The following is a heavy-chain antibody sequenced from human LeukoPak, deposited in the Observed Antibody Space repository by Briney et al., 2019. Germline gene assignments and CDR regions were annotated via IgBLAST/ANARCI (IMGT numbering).Heavy chain of an antibody. CDR1: GGSFSNYY. CDR3: ARRWNYGRNYYIDV. J-gene: IGHJ6*03. CDR2: INDSGTI. V-gene: IGHV4-34*01. D-gene: IGHD1-7*01. Sequence: SETLSLTRAVYGGSFSNYYWSWIRQSPGKGLEWIGEINDSGTINYNPSLMSRVTVSVDKSKNQFSLKLSSATAADTAVYYCARRWNYGRNYYIDVWGKGATVSVPS.